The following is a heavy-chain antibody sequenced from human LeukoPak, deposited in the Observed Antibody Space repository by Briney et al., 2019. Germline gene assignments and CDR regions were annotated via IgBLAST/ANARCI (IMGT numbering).Heavy chain of an antibody. V-gene: IGHV3-7*04. Sequence: GGSLRLSVAASGITFDIYWMSWFRQAPGKGLQWVANIKQDGSEKYYVDSVKGRFTISRDNARNSLYLQMKGLRAEDTAVYYCVRDRMRSTRAFDLWGQGTMVSVSS. CDR3: VRDRMRSTRAFDL. CDR2: IKQDGSEK. CDR1: GITFDIYW. J-gene: IGHJ3*01.